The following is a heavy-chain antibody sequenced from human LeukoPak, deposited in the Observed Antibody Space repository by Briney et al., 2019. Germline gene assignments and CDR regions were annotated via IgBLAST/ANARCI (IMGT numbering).Heavy chain of an antibody. D-gene: IGHD3-10*02. CDR2: IKQDGSAK. J-gene: IGHJ6*04. CDR3: AELGITMIGGV. V-gene: IGHV3-7*01. Sequence: GGSLRLSCAASGLTLISYWMSWVRQAPGKGLEWVANIKQDGSAKYYVDSVKGRFTISRDNAKNSLYLQMNSLRAEDTAVYYCAELGITMIGGVWGKGTTVTISS. CDR1: GLTLISYW.